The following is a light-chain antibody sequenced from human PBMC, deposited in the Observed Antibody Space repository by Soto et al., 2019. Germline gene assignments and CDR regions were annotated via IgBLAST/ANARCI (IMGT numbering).Light chain of an antibody. Sequence: DIQMTQSPSSLSASVGDRVTITCRASQSINSDLNWYQQKPGKAPKLLIYAASSLQSGVPSRFSGSGSGTDFTLPISGLQPEDFATYYCQQSYSTPYTFGQGTKVEIK. J-gene: IGKJ2*01. CDR3: QQSYSTPYT. CDR2: AAS. CDR1: QSINSD. V-gene: IGKV1-39*01.